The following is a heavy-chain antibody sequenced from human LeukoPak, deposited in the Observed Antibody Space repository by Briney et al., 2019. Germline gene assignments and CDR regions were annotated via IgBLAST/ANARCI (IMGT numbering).Heavy chain of an antibody. CDR3: AREGDLLWFGELWGPNWFDP. Sequence: GASVKVSCKAFGYTFTSNYMHWVRQAPGQGPEWMGVISPSGGSTTYAQKFQGRVTLTRDMSTSTAYMELSSLRSEDTAVYYCAREGDLLWFGELWGPNWFDPWGQGTLVTVSS. V-gene: IGHV1-46*01. D-gene: IGHD3-10*01. CDR2: ISPSGGST. J-gene: IGHJ5*02. CDR1: GYTFTSNY.